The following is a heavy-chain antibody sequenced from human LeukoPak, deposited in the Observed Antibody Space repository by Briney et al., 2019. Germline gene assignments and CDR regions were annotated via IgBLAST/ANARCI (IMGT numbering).Heavy chain of an antibody. Sequence: GESLKISCKGSGYSFTTYWIGWVRQMPGKGLEWMGIIYPGDSDTRYSPSFQGRVTISADKSISTAYLQWSSLEASDTAMYYCARQGYSSNWDNFDHWGQGTLVTISS. CDR3: ARQGYSSNWDNFDH. CDR1: GYSFTTYW. J-gene: IGHJ4*02. D-gene: IGHD6-13*01. CDR2: IYPGDSDT. V-gene: IGHV5-51*01.